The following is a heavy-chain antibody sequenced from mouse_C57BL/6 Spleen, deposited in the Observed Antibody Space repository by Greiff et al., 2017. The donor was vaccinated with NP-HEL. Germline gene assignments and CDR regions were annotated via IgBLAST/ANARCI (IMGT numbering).Heavy chain of an antibody. CDR2: IDPSDSYT. V-gene: IGHV1-59*01. J-gene: IGHJ2*01. CDR3: TRELLRHHYFDY. Sequence: QVQLQQPGAELVRPGTSVKLSCKASGYTFTSYWMHWVKQRPGQGLEWIGVIDPSDSYTNYNQKFKGKATLTVDTSSSTAYMQLSSLTSEDSAVYYCTRELLRHHYFDYWGQGTTLTVSS. CDR1: GYTFTSYW. D-gene: IGHD1-2*01.